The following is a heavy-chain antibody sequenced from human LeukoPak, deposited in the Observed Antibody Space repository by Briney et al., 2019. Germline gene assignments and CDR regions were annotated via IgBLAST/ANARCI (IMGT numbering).Heavy chain of an antibody. CDR1: GGSIRSGDFY. V-gene: IGHV4-61*08. CDR3: AREGDYYDSGGYYRIDF. CDR2: VYHSGST. J-gene: IGHJ4*02. Sequence: PSQTLSLTCTVSGGSIRSGDFYWSWIRQPPGKGLEWIGYVYHSGSTNYNPSLKSRVTMSVDTSNNQFSLKLSSVTAADTAMYYCAREGDYYDSGGYYRIDFWGQGTLVTVSS. D-gene: IGHD3-22*01.